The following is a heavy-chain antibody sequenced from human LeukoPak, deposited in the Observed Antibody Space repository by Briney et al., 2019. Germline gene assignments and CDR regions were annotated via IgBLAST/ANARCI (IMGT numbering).Heavy chain of an antibody. CDR1: RFTFNIYA. CDR3: ARERGLQQSYFDY. D-gene: IGHD4-11*01. CDR2: ISSSSSYI. J-gene: IGHJ4*02. V-gene: IGHV3-21*01. Sequence: GGSLRLSCTASRFTFNIYAMHWVRQAPGKGLEWVSSISSSSSYIYYADSVKGRFTISRDNAKSSLYLQMNSLRADDTAVYYCARERGLQQSYFDYWGQGALVTVSS.